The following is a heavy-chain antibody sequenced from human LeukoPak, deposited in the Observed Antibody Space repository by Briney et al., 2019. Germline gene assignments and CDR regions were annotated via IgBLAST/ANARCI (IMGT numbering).Heavy chain of an antibody. CDR3: AQDHGGSRNLYYYFDY. V-gene: IGHV3-30*18. CDR2: ISYDGDDK. D-gene: IGHD3-22*01. Sequence: GGSLRLSCAASGFIFSSYGMHWVRQAPGKGLEWVAVISYDGDDKYYADSVKGRFTISRDNSKNTLYLQINSLRAEDTAVYYCAQDHGGSRNLYYYFDYWGQGTLVIVSS. CDR1: GFIFSSYG. J-gene: IGHJ4*02.